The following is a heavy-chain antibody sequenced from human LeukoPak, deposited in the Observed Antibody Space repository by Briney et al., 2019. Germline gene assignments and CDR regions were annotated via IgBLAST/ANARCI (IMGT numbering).Heavy chain of an antibody. CDR1: GGSISNYY. D-gene: IGHD2-21*02. J-gene: IGHJ3*02. Sequence: PSETLSLTCTVSGGSISNYYWSWIRQAPGKGLEWIGNIYYSGSTKYTPSLKSRVTLSVDTSKNQFSLNLSSVTAADTAVCYCARGGRQQWLLFAFHIRGQGTMVTVSS. V-gene: IGHV4-59*01. CDR2: IYYSGST. CDR3: ARGGRQQWLLFAFHI.